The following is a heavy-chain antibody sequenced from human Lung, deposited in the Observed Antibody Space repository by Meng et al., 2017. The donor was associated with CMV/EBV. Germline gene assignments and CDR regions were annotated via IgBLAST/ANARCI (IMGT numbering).Heavy chain of an antibody. V-gene: IGHV3-21*01. CDR1: GFTFSSYS. CDR2: ISNSSSYI. J-gene: IGHJ4*02. D-gene: IGHD5-24*01. CDR3: ARVPEGDGYNFDY. Sequence: GEXXRISCAASGFTFSSYSLNWVRQAPGKGLEWVSSISNSSSYIYYADSVKGRFTISRDNAKNSLYLQLNSLRAEDTAVYYCARVPEGDGYNFDYGGQGXLVTVSS.